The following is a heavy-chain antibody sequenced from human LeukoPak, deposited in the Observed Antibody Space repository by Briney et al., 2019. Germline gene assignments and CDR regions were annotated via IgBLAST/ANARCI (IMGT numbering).Heavy chain of an antibody. V-gene: IGHV1-69*04. J-gene: IGHJ4*02. D-gene: IGHD4-11*01. Sequence: AASVKVSCKASGGTFSSYAMSWVRQAPGQGLEWMGRIIPILGIANYAQKFQGRVTITADKSTSTAYMELSSLRSEDTAVYYCARVGADYNTGFDYWGQGTLVTVSS. CDR3: ARVGADYNTGFDY. CDR2: IIPILGIA. CDR1: GGTFSSYA.